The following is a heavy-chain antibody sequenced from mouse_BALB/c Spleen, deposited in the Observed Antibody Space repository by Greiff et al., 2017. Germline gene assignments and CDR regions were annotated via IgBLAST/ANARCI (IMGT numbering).Heavy chain of an antibody. Sequence: VQLKESGPELVKPGASVKMSCKASGYTFTSYVMHWVKQKPGQGLEWIGYINPYNDGTKYNEKFKGKATLTSDKSSSTAYMELSSLTSEDSAVYYCAREKDGYYAWFAYWGQGTLVTVSA. CDR3: AREKDGYYAWFAY. V-gene: IGHV1-14*01. D-gene: IGHD2-3*01. CDR1: GYTFTSYV. CDR2: INPYNDGT. J-gene: IGHJ3*01.